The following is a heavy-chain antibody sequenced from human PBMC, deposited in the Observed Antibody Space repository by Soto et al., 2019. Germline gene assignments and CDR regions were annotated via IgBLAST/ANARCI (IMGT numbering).Heavy chain of an antibody. V-gene: IGHV4-59*01. CDR2: IYYSGTT. CDR1: GGSITHYY. Sequence: PSETLSLTCTVSGGSITHYYWSWIRQPPGKGLEWIGYIYYSGTTNYNPSLKSRVTISVDTSKNQFSLKLNSVTAADTAVYYCARESRSWYGSIWDYWGQGTLVTVSS. J-gene: IGHJ4*02. CDR3: ARESRSWYGSIWDY. D-gene: IGHD6-13*01.